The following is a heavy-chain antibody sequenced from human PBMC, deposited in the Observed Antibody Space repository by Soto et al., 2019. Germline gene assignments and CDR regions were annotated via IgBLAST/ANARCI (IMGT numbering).Heavy chain of an antibody. Sequence: SETLSLTCTVSGASISSADYYWSWLRQPPGKGPEWLGYIYYSGATYYNPSLKSRITISVDTSKNHFSLRLNSVTAADTAVYYCARALYSSTWYGDFDSWGQGTLVTVSS. CDR3: ARALYSSTWYGDFDS. CDR2: IYYSGAT. V-gene: IGHV4-30-4*01. J-gene: IGHJ4*02. D-gene: IGHD6-13*01. CDR1: GASISSADYY.